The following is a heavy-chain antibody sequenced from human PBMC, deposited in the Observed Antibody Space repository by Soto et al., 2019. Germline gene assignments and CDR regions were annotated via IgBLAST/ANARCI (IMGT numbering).Heavy chain of an antibody. CDR2: INPNSGGT. D-gene: IGHD2-15*01. CDR3: ARDTGTCSGGSCCLDY. CDR1: GYTFTGYY. J-gene: IGHJ4*02. Sequence: ASVKVSCKASGYTFTGYYMHWVRQAPGQGLEWMGWINPNSGGTNYAQKFQGWVTMTRDTSISTAYMELSRLRSDDTAVYYCARDTGTCSGGSCCLDYWGQGTLVTVSS. V-gene: IGHV1-2*04.